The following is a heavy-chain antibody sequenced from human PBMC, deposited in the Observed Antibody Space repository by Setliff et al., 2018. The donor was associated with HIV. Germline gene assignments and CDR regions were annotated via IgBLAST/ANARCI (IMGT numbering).Heavy chain of an antibody. D-gene: IGHD2-21*01. CDR2: VYTSGST. Sequence: PSETLSLTCTVSGASITSGSFYWSWIRQPAGKGLEWIGRVYTSGSTYYNPSLKSRITISVDRSKNLFSLKLISVTAADQGVYYCARVPVAGANWFDPWGLGTLVTVSS. J-gene: IGHJ5*02. CDR1: GASITSGSFY. CDR3: ARVPVAGANWFDP. V-gene: IGHV4-61*02.